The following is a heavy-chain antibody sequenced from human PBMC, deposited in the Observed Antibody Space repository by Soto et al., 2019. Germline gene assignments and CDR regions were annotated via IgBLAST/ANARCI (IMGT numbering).Heavy chain of an antibody. J-gene: IGHJ6*02. V-gene: IGHV4-59*01. Sequence: NPSETLSLTCTVSGGSISSYYWSWIRQPPGKGLEWIGYIYYSGSTNYNPSLKSRVTISVDTSKNQFSLKLSSVTAADTAVYYCARGFEWFGELCSMDVWGQGTTVTVSS. CDR3: ARGFEWFGELCSMDV. CDR1: GGSISSYY. D-gene: IGHD3-10*01. CDR2: IYYSGST.